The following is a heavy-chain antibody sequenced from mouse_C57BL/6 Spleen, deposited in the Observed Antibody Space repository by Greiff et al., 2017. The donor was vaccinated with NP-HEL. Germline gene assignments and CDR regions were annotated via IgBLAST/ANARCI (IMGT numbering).Heavy chain of an antibody. CDR2: ISSGSSPI. Sequence: EVMLVESGGGLVKPGGSLKLSCAASGFTFSDYGMHWVRQAPEKGLEWVAYISSGSSPIYYADTVKGRFTLSRANDKNTLFLQMTSLRSEDTAMYYCARRFADWGQGTLVTVSA. CDR1: GFTFSDYG. J-gene: IGHJ3*01. V-gene: IGHV5-17*01. CDR3: ARRFAD.